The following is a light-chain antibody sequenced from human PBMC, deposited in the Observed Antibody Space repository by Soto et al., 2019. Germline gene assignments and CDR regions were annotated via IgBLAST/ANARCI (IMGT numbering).Light chain of an antibody. J-gene: IGKJ1*01. Sequence: DIQMTQSPSSLSASVGDRVTITCQASQDITNFLNWYQQKPGKAPKLLIYVASTLETGVPSRFSGSGSGTDSTFTISSLQPEDIATYYCQQYDILPWTFGQGTKVEIK. CDR2: VAS. CDR3: QQYDILPWT. V-gene: IGKV1-33*01. CDR1: QDITNF.